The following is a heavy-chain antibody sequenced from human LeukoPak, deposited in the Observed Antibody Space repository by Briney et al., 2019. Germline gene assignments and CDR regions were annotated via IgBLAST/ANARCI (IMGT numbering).Heavy chain of an antibody. CDR2: ISSSSSYI. J-gene: IGHJ6*03. CDR3: ARFNPGSGAAKNYYYYMDV. CDR1: GFTFSSYS. Sequence: GRSLRLSCAASGFTFSSYSMNWVRQAPGKGLEWVSSISSSSSYIYYADSVKGRFTISRDNAKNSLYLQMNSLRAEDTAVYYCARFNPGSGAAKNYYYYMDVWGKGTTVTVSS. V-gene: IGHV3-21*01. D-gene: IGHD3-10*01.